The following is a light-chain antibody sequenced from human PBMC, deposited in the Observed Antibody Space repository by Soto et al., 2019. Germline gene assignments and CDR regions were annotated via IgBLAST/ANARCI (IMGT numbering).Light chain of an antibody. Sequence: DIQVTQSPSTLSGSVGDRVTITCRASQTISSWLAWYQQKPGKAPKLLIYAASTLQSGVPSRFSGSGSGTEFSLTISSLQPEDFATYYCQQLNSYSITFGQGTRLEIK. CDR2: AAS. J-gene: IGKJ5*01. CDR1: QTISSW. CDR3: QQLNSYSIT. V-gene: IGKV1-9*01.